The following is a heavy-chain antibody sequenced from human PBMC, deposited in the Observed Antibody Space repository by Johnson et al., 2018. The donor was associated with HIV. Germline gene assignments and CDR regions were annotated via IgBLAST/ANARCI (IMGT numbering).Heavy chain of an antibody. CDR1: GFTFSSYA. Sequence: QVQLVESGGGVVQPGRSLRLSCAASGFTFSSYAMHWVRQAPGKGLEWVAAISYDGSNKYYADSVKGRFTISRDNPKNTLYLQMNSQRAEDTGLYYWARSKGGRPGGAFDMWGQGTAVTVSS. D-gene: IGHD6-6*01. CDR2: ISYDGSNK. CDR3: ARSKGGRPGGAFDM. V-gene: IGHV3-30*04. J-gene: IGHJ3*02.